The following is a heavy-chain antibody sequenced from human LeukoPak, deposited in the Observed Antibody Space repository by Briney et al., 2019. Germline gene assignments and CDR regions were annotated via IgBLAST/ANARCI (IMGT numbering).Heavy chain of an antibody. J-gene: IGHJ4*02. D-gene: IGHD3-10*01. CDR1: GFIFNNAW. Sequence: GGSLRLSCAASGFIFNNAWMNWVRQAPGEGLDWVGRIASKTDGGATDYAAPVKGRFTISRDDSKNTLNLQMNSLKTEDTAVYYCTTGIRGDWGQGTLVTVSS. CDR3: TTGIRGD. CDR2: IASKTDGGAT. V-gene: IGHV3-15*07.